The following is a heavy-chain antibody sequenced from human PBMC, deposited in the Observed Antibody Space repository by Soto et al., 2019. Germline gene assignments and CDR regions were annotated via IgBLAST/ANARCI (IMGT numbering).Heavy chain of an antibody. D-gene: IGHD3-10*01. CDR2: ISAYNGNT. Sequence: ASVKVSCKASGYTFTSYGIIWVRQAPGQGGEWMGWISAYNGNTTSAQKLTGRITMTTDTSTSTAYMELRSLRSDDTAVYYCARVFVVRPLYYYYGMDVWGQGTTVTVSS. CDR3: ARVFVVRPLYYYYGMDV. J-gene: IGHJ6*02. V-gene: IGHV1-18*01. CDR1: GYTFTSYG.